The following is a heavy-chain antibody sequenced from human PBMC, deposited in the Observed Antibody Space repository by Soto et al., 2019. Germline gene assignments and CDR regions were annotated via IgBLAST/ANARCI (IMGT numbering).Heavy chain of an antibody. J-gene: IGHJ4*02. Sequence: GGSLRLSCAASGFSFGSYALSWVRQAPGEGLEWVSTISGSDGKTFYADSVKGRFSISRDTSQSTLYLQMNSLRADDTAMYYCARWSYLDYWGQGTRVTVSS. CDR2: ISGSDGKT. D-gene: IGHD3-3*01. CDR3: ARWSYLDY. CDR1: GFSFGSYA. V-gene: IGHV3-23*01.